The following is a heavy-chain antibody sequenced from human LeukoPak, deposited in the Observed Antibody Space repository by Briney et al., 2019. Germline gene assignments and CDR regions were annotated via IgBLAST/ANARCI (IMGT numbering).Heavy chain of an antibody. CDR1: GFTFSSYA. CDR3: ARDGAAAAAIDY. CDR2: VSKDGRSK. J-gene: IGHJ4*02. Sequence: GGSLRLSCAASGFTFSSYAMHWVRQAPGKGLEWVAVVSKDGRSKFYIDSVKGRFTIFRDNSKNTLNLQMNSLRPDDTAVYYCARDGAAAAAIDYWGQGTLVTVSS. V-gene: IGHV3-30*04. D-gene: IGHD6-13*01.